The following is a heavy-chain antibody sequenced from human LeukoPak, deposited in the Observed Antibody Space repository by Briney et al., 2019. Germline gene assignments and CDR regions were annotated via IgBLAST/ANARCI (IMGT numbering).Heavy chain of an antibody. CDR2: INPNNGGT. CDR3: ARGRGTTSSNFDY. Sequence: ASVNVSCKASGYTFTGYYMHWVRQAPGQGLEWMGWINPNNGGTNYAQKFQGRVTMTRDTSISTVYMELSRLTSDDTAVYYCARGRGTTSSNFDYWGQGNLVTVSS. J-gene: IGHJ4*02. CDR1: GYTFTGYY. V-gene: IGHV1-2*02. D-gene: IGHD2-2*01.